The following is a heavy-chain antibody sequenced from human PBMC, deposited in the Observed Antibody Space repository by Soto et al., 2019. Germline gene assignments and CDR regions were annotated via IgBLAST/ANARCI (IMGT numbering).Heavy chain of an antibody. CDR3: ARLGGGYDLGDY. J-gene: IGHJ4*02. D-gene: IGHD5-12*01. V-gene: IGHV1-2*04. Sequence: QVQLVQSGAEVKKPGASVKVSCKASGYTFIGYYIHWVRQAPGQGLEWMGWINPNSGGAKYSQKFQVWVTMTSDTSISTAYMELSRLKSDDTAVYYCARLGGGYDLGDYWGQGTLVTVSS. CDR1: GYTFIGYY. CDR2: INPNSGGA.